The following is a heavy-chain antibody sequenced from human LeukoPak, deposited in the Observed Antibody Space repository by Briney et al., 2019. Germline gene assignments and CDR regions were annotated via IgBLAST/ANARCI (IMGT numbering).Heavy chain of an antibody. J-gene: IGHJ5*02. V-gene: IGHV4-59*01. CDR1: GGSISSYY. CDR2: IYYSGST. Sequence: SETLSLTCTVSGGSISSYYWSWIRQPPGKGLEWIGYIYYSGSTNYNPSLKSRVTISVDTSKNQFSLKLSSVTAADTAVYYCARVGCSSTSCLEPNWFDPWGQGTLVTVSS. CDR3: ARVGCSSTSCLEPNWFDP. D-gene: IGHD2-2*01.